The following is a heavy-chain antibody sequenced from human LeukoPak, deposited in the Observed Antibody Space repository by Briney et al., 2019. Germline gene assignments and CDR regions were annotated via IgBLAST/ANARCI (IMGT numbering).Heavy chain of an antibody. J-gene: IGHJ4*02. V-gene: IGHV3-21*01. CDR3: ATLPGGWGSSL. CDR1: GFTFSSYS. Sequence: GGSLRLSCAASGFTFSSYSMNWVRQAPGKGLEWVSSISSSSSYIYYADSVKGRFTISRDNAKNSLYLQMNSLRAEDTAVYYCATLPGGWGSSLWGQGTLVTDSS. D-gene: IGHD7-27*01. CDR2: ISSSSSYI.